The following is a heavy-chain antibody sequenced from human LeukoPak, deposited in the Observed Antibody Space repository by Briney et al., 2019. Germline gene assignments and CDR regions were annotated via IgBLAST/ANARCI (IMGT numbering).Heavy chain of an antibody. CDR2: INPSGGST. V-gene: IGHV1-46*01. D-gene: IGHD3-9*01. Sequence: ASVKVSCKASGYTFTSYHMHWVRQAPGQGLEWMGIINPSGGSTSYAQKFQGRVAMTRDTSTSTVYMELSSLRSEDTAVYYCARRSRLLRYFDWSRGDGRYYYYMDVWGKGTTVTISS. J-gene: IGHJ6*03. CDR1: GYTFTSYH. CDR3: ARRSRLLRYFDWSRGDGRYYYYMDV.